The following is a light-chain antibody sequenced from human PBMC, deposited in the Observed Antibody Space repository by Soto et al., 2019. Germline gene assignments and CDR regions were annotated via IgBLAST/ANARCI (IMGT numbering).Light chain of an antibody. V-gene: IGLV1-40*01. J-gene: IGLJ1*01. CDR2: GNS. CDR1: SSNIGAGYY. Sequence: QSVLTQQPSVSGAPGQRVTISCTGSSSNIGAGYYVHWYQQLPGTAPKLLIYGNSNRPSGVPDRFSGSKSGTSASLAITELQADDEADYYCSSYTSSSTLVFGTGTKVTVL. CDR3: SSYTSSSTLV.